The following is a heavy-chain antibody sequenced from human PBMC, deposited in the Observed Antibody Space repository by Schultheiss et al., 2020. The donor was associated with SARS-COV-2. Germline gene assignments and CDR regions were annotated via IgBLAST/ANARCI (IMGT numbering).Heavy chain of an antibody. CDR2: IYYSGST. J-gene: IGHJ4*02. Sequence: SETLSLTCTVSGGSISSYYWSWIRQPPGKGLEWIAYIYYSGSTNYNPSLMSRVTISVDTSKNQFSLKLSSVTAADTAVYYCALFTWGDYAPFDYWGQGTLVTVSS. D-gene: IGHD4-17*01. V-gene: IGHV4-59*08. CDR1: GGSISSYY. CDR3: ALFTWGDYAPFDY.